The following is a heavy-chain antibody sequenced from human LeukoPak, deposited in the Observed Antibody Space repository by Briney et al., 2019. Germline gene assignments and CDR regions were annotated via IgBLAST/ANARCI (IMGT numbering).Heavy chain of an antibody. J-gene: IGHJ3*02. CDR2: IRYDGSNK. CDR1: GFTFSSYG. D-gene: IGHD6-13*01. V-gene: IGHV3-30*02. Sequence: PGGSLRLSCAASGFTFSSYGMHWVRQAPGKGLEWVAFIRYDGSNKYYADSVKGRFTISRDNSKNTLYLQMNSLRAEDTAVYYCARDSEYSSSFAFDIWGQGTMVTVSS. CDR3: ARDSEYSSSFAFDI.